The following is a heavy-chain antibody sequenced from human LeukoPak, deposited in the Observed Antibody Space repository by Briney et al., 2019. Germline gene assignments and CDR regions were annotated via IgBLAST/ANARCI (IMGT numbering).Heavy chain of an antibody. CDR2: IYYSGST. V-gene: IGHV4-31*03. D-gene: IGHD4-11*01. Sequence: SETLPLTCTVSSGSITSGGYYWNWIRQHPGKGLEWIGYIYYSGSTFYNPSLKSRVTMSVDTSKNQFSLKLSSVTAADTAVYYCARAPKGMTTVRYYYYSYMDVWGKGTTVTVSS. CDR1: SGSITSGGYY. J-gene: IGHJ6*03. CDR3: ARAPKGMTTVRYYYYSYMDV.